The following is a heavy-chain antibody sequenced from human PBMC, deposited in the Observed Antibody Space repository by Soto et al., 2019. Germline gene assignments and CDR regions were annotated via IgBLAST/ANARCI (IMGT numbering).Heavy chain of an antibody. J-gene: IGHJ4*02. CDR3: ARGEVERATMILYYFDF. Sequence: SETLSLTCAVYGGSFSGYYWSWIRQPPGKGLEWIGEINHSGSTNYNPSLKSRVTISVDTSKNQFSLKLSSVTASDTAVYYCARGEVERATMILYYFDFWGQXTLVTVSS. CDR2: INHSGST. CDR1: GGSFSGYY. D-gene: IGHD3-22*01. V-gene: IGHV4-34*01.